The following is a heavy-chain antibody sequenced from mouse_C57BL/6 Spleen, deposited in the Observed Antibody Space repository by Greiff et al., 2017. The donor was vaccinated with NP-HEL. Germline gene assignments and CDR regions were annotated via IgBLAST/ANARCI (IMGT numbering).Heavy chain of an antibody. J-gene: IGHJ2*01. CDR2: ISYDGSN. CDR1: GYSITSGYY. CDR3: AREGFYYGSSSYYFDY. D-gene: IGHD1-1*01. V-gene: IGHV3-6*01. Sequence: EVKLVESGPGLVKPSQSLSLTCSVTGYSITSGYYWNWIRQFPGNKLEWMGYISYDGSNNYNPSLKNRISITRDTSKNQFFLKLNSVTTEDTATYYCAREGFYYGSSSYYFDYWGQGTTLTVSS.